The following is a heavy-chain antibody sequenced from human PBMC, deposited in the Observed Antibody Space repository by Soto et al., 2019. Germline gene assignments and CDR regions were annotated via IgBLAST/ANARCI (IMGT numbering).Heavy chain of an antibody. CDR3: ARDPPGGYDYLYYYYGMDV. CDR2: ISSSSSYI. CDR1: GFTFSSYS. Sequence: PGGSLRLSCAASGFTFSSYSMNWVRQAPGKGLEWVSSISSSSSYIYYADSVKGRFTISRDNAKNSLYLQMNSLRAEDTAVYYCARDPPGGYDYLYYYYGMDVWGQGTTVTVSS. V-gene: IGHV3-21*01. D-gene: IGHD5-12*01. J-gene: IGHJ6*02.